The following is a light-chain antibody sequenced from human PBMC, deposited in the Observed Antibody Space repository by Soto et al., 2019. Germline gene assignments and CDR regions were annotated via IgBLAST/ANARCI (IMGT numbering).Light chain of an antibody. Sequence: EIVLTQSPGTLSLXXXXXXXXSCRASQSXTSNFLAWYQQKPGQAPRLLIYGASNRATGIPDRFSGSGSGTDFTLTISRLEPEDFAVYYCQQYVTSPWAFGQGTKVEIK. CDR2: GAS. J-gene: IGKJ1*01. CDR3: QQYVTSPWA. V-gene: IGKV3-20*01. CDR1: QSXTSNF.